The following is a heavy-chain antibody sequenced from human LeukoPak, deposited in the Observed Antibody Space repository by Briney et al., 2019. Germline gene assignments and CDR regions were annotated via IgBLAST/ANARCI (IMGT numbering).Heavy chain of an antibody. CDR1: GYTFTSYG. Sequence: ASVKVSCKASGYTFTSYGISWVRQAPGQGLEWMGVINPTGGSTSYAQNFQDRVTMITDTSTSTVYMDLNSLRSEDTAMYFCARDASTAGYTFQFWGQGSPVIVSS. V-gene: IGHV1-46*01. CDR2: INPTGGST. J-gene: IGHJ4*02. CDR3: ARDASTAGYTFQF. D-gene: IGHD5-24*01.